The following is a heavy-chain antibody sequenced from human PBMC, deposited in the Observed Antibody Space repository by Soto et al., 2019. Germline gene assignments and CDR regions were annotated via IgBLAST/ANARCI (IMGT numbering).Heavy chain of an antibody. V-gene: IGHV3-11*01. CDR2: ISSSGSTI. D-gene: IGHD5-18*01. CDR3: ARLRMDSYGPDYFDY. J-gene: IGHJ4*02. Sequence: PSETLSLTCTVSGGSISSYYWSWIRQAPGKGLEWVSYISSSGSTIYYADSVKGRFTISRDNAKNSLYLQMNSLRAEDTAVYYCARLRMDSYGPDYFDYWGQGTLVTVSS. CDR1: GGSISSYY.